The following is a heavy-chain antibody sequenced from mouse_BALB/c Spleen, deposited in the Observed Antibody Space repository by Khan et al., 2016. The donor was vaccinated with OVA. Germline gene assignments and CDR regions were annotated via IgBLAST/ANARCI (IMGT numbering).Heavy chain of an antibody. V-gene: IGHV1-7*01. CDR2: INPSTAYT. J-gene: IGHJ2*01. CDR1: GYTFINYW. CDR3: ARRGLRWDFDD. Sequence: VQLQQSGAELAKPGASVKMSCKASGYTFINYWILWVKQRPGQGLEWIRYINPSTAYTEYNQNFKDKATLTADKSSRTAYMQLSSLTSEDSAVYYCARRGLRWDFDDWGQGTTLTVSS. D-gene: IGHD1-1*01.